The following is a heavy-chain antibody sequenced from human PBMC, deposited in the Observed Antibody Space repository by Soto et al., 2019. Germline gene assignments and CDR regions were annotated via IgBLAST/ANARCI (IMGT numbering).Heavy chain of an antibody. D-gene: IGHD2-2*01. CDR1: GFIFNDYA. CDR2: IWYDGSNK. J-gene: IGHJ6*02. CDR3: ARAPPASGFALDG. V-gene: IGHV3-33*01. Sequence: QVQLVESGGGVVQPGGSLRLSCAASGFIFNDYAMHWVRQAPGKGLEWVSFIWYDGSNKHYADSVEGRFTIARDNTKNTLNLQMNSLRLKDTAVYYCARAPPASGFALDGWGQGTTVTV.